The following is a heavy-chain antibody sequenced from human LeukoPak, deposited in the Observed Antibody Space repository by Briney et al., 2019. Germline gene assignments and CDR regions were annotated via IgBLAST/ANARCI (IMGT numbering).Heavy chain of an antibody. CDR2: INWSGGST. J-gene: IGHJ4*02. D-gene: IGHD3-3*01. Sequence: GGSLRLSCAASGFTFDDYGMSWVRQAPGKGLEWVSGINWSGGSTGYADSVKGRFTISRDNAKNTLYLQMNSLRAEDTAVYYCASSRFWSGFTVNYWGQGTLVTVSS. CDR3: ASSRFWSGFTVNY. V-gene: IGHV3-20*04. CDR1: GFTFDDYG.